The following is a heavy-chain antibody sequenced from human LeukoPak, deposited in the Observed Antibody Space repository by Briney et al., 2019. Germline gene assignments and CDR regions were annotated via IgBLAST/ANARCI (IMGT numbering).Heavy chain of an antibody. CDR3: ARPLTYYYDSSGYSNWFDP. Sequence: PSETLSLTCTVSGGSISSSSYYWGWIRQPPGKGLEWIGSIYYSGSTYYNPSPKSRVTISVDTSKNQFSLKLSSVTAADTAVYYCARPLTYYYDSSGYSNWFDPWGQGTLVTVSS. V-gene: IGHV4-39*01. J-gene: IGHJ5*02. CDR2: IYYSGST. CDR1: GGSISSSSYY. D-gene: IGHD3-22*01.